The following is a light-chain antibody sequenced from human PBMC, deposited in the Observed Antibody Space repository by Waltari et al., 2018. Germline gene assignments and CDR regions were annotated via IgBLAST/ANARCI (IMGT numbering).Light chain of an antibody. CDR2: AGS. J-gene: IGLJ1*01. V-gene: IGLV2-23*01. Sequence: QSALTQPTSVSGSPGQSTTISCTGTSSDVGNYNLVSWYQQHPGKAPKLMISAGSKRPPGVSNRFSGSKSGNTASLTISGLQAEDEADYYCCSYAGSSTYVFGTGTKVTVL. CDR3: CSYAGSSTYV. CDR1: SSDVGNYNL.